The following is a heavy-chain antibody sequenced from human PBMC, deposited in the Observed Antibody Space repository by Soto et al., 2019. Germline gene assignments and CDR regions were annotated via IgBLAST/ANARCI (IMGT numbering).Heavy chain of an antibody. CDR3: TRRASSSFYHFDL. D-gene: IGHD2-2*01. Sequence: GESLKISCQAAGYSFTAYWITWVRQMPGKGLEWMATIDPSDSYVDYSPSFRGHVTFSVDRSITTVYLQWNSLKASDSAMYFCTRRASSSFYHFDLWGQGALVTVSS. CDR2: IDPSDSYV. V-gene: IGHV5-10-1*01. J-gene: IGHJ4*02. CDR1: GYSFTAYW.